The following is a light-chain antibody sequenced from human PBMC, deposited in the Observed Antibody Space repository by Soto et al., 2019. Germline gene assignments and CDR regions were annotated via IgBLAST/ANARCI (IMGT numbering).Light chain of an antibody. Sequence: EIVLTQSPATLSLSPGERATLSCRASQSVSSYLAWYQHKPGQAPRLLISDASNRATGIPVRFSGSGSGTDFTLTISNLEPEEFAVYYCQQRSNWLFTFGPGTKVHIK. CDR2: DAS. J-gene: IGKJ3*01. CDR1: QSVSSY. CDR3: QQRSNWLFT. V-gene: IGKV3-11*01.